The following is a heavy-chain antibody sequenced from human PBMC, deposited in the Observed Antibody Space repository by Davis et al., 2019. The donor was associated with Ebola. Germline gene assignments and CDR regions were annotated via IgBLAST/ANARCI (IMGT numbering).Heavy chain of an antibody. CDR1: GGSFSGYY. V-gene: IGHV4-34*01. J-gene: IGHJ4*02. D-gene: IGHD5-18*01. CDR2: INHSGST. CDR3: ARGRRYSYGPPRY. Sequence: MPSETLSLTCAVYGGSFSGYYWSWIRQPPGKGLEWIGEINHSGSTNYNPSLKSRVTISVDTSKNQFSLKLSSVIAADTAVYYCARGRRYSYGPPRYWGQGTLVTVSS.